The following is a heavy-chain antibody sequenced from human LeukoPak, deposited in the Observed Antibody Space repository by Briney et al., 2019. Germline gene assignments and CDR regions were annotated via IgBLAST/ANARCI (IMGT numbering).Heavy chain of an antibody. V-gene: IGHV4-34*01. CDR2: INHSGSS. CDR1: GGSFSGYY. CDR3: AKESNSSGNWYFDL. D-gene: IGHD3-22*01. Sequence: SETLSLTCAVYGGSFSGYYWNWIRQPPGKGLEWIGEINHSGSSDYNTSLKSRVTISVDTSKNQFSLNLTSVTAADTAVYYCAKESNSSGNWYFDLWGRGTLVTVSS. J-gene: IGHJ2*01.